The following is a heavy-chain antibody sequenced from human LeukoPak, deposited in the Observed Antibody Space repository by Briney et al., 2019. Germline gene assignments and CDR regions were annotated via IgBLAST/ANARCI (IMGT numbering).Heavy chain of an antibody. Sequence: GRSLRLSCAASGFTFSCYAMHWVRQAPGKGLEWVAVISYDGSNKYYADSVKGRFTISRDNSKNTLYLQMNSLRAKDTAVYYCAREGYVWGQGTLVTVSS. V-gene: IGHV3-30-3*01. CDR2: ISYDGSNK. J-gene: IGHJ4*02. CDR3: AREGYV. CDR1: GFTFSCYA. D-gene: IGHD1-1*01.